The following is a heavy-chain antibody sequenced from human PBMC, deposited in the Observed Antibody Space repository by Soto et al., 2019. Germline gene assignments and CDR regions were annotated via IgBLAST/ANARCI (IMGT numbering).Heavy chain of an antibody. J-gene: IGHJ6*02. Sequence: SETLSLTCAVYGGSFSGYYWSWIRQPPGKGLEWIGEINHSGSTNYNPSLKSRVTISVDTSKNQFSLKLSSVTAADTAVYYCARVVGRVTSIHYYYYYGMDVWGQGTTVTVSS. CDR1: GGSFSGYY. D-gene: IGHD2-15*01. CDR2: INHSGST. V-gene: IGHV4-34*01. CDR3: ARVVGRVTSIHYYYYYGMDV.